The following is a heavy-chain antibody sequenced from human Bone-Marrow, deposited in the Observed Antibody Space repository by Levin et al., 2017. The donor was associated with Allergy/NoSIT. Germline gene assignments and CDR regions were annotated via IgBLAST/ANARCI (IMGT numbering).Heavy chain of an antibody. Sequence: SCAASGFTVSSNYMSWVRQAPGKGLEWVSVIYSGGSTYYADSVKGRFTISRDNSKNTLYLQMNSLRAEDTAVYYCARETPHRSDGYTELDYWGQGTLVTVSS. J-gene: IGHJ4*02. D-gene: IGHD5-24*01. CDR2: IYSGGST. CDR3: ARETPHRSDGYTELDY. V-gene: IGHV3-66*01. CDR1: GFTVSSNY.